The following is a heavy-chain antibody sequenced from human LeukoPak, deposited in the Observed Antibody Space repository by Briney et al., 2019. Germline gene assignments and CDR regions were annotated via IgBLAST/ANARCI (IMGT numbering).Heavy chain of an antibody. V-gene: IGHV3-7*01. Sequence: GGSLRLSCAASGFTFSSYWMSWVRQAPGKELEGVANIKQDGSEKYYVDSVKGRFTISRDNAKNSLYLQMNSLRAEDTAVYFCARDVARTPAAFDIWGQGTMVTVSS. J-gene: IGHJ3*02. D-gene: IGHD1-1*01. CDR3: ARDVARTPAAFDI. CDR2: IKQDGSEK. CDR1: GFTFSSYW.